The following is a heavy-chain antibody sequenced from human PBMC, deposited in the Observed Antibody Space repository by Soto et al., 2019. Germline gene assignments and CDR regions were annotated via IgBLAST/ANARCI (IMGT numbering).Heavy chain of an antibody. CDR2: IYYSGST. D-gene: IGHD2-2*01. J-gene: IGHJ6*03. CDR1: GGSISSYY. Sequence: SETLSLTCTVSGGSISSYYWSWIRQPPGKGLEWIGYIYYSGSTNYNPSLKSRVTISVDTSKNQFSLKLSSVTAADTAVYYCARVGSNYAQNQYYYYMDVWGKGTTVTVSS. CDR3: ARVGSNYAQNQYYYYMDV. V-gene: IGHV4-59*01.